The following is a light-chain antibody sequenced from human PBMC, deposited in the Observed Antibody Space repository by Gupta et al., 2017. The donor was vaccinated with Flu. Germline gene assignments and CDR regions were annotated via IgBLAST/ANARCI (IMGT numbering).Light chain of an antibody. V-gene: IGLV2-14*01. CDR3: SSYTSSTTLV. Sequence: QSALTQPASVSGSPGQSITISCTGTSSDVGGYNSVSWYQHHPGKAPKLMIYDVNNWPSGVSNRFSGSKSGNTASLTISGLQAEDEADYYCSSYTSSTTLVFGTGTKVNVL. CDR2: DVN. J-gene: IGLJ1*01. CDR1: SSDVGGYNS.